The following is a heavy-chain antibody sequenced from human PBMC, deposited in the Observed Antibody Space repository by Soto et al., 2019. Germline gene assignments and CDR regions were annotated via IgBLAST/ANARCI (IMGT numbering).Heavy chain of an antibody. Sequence: PSETLSLTCAVYGGSFSGYYWSWIRQPPGKGLEWIGEINYSGSTNYNPSLKSRVTMSVDTSKNQFYLKVTSVTAADTAVYYCARPYGELGPWGQGTLVTVSS. CDR3: ARPYGELGP. CDR1: GGSFSGYY. D-gene: IGHD4-17*01. CDR2: INYSGST. J-gene: IGHJ5*02. V-gene: IGHV4-34*10.